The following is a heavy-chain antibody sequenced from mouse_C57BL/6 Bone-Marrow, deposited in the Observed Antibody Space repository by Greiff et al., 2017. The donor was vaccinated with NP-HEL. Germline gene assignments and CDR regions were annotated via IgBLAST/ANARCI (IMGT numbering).Heavy chain of an antibody. CDR3: ARGKIYYEY. Sequence: QVQLQQSGAELVRPGSSVKLSCKASGYTFTSYWMDWVKQRPGQGLEWIGNIYPSDSETHYNQKFKDKATLTVDKSSSTAYMQLSSLTSEDSAVYYCARGKIYYEYWGQGTTLTVSS. V-gene: IGHV1-61*01. CDR2: IYPSDSET. J-gene: IGHJ2*01. CDR1: GYTFTSYW.